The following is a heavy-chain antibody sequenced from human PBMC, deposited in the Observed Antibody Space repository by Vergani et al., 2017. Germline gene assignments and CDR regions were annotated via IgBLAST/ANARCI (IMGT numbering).Heavy chain of an antibody. CDR1: GASINNDFIY. Sequence: QVQLHESGPGLVKPSQTLSLTCTVSGASINNDFIYWHWIRQPAGKGLEWIGRIYVSGITDYNSSLQSRVSMSVATSKNQFSLTLTSVTAADTAVDYCAGDNKQLRPRALVLWGQGTMVTVSS. V-gene: IGHV4-61*02. CDR2: IYVSGIT. CDR3: AGDNKQLRPRALVL. D-gene: IGHD4/OR15-4a*01. J-gene: IGHJ3*01.